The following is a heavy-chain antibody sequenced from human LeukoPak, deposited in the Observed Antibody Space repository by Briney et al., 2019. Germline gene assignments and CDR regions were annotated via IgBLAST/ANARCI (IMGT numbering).Heavy chain of an antibody. J-gene: IGHJ4*02. D-gene: IGHD4-17*01. CDR1: GGSISSGGYS. CDR2: IYHSGST. Sequence: PSQTLSLTCAVSGGSISSGGYSWSWIRQPPGKGLEWIGYIYHSGSTYYNPSLKSRVTISVDRSKNQFSLKLSSVTAADTAVYYCARSTREYGDYRGYYFDYWGQGTLVTVSS. CDR3: ARSTREYGDYRGYYFDY. V-gene: IGHV4-30-2*01.